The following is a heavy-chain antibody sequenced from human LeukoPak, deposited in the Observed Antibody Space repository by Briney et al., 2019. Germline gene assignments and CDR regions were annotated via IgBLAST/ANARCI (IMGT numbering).Heavy chain of an antibody. CDR1: GFNFRDHW. D-gene: IGHD6-19*01. CDR3: VKNDGWFHLAQ. V-gene: IGHV3-7*03. J-gene: IGHJ4*02. Sequence: GGSLRLSCAVSGFNFRDHWMDWVRQAPGKGLQWVGHIKNDGSETYYLDSLKGRFSISRDNTNNALYLQMNSLRFEDTAVYYCVKNDGWFHLAQWGQGTLVTVSS. CDR2: IKNDGSET.